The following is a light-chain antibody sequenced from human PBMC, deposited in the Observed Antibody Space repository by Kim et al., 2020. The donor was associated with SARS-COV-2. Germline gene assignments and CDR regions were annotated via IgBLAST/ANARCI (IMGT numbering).Light chain of an antibody. CDR3: HSLDITGNEVL. CDR2: GKN. J-gene: IGLJ1*01. CDR1: SLRNYY. Sequence: SSELTQDPAVSVALGQTVRITCPGDSLRNYYATWYKQKPGHAPVVVMSGKNHRPPVIPDRSPGSRLGNRASLIITGAQAEDEADYYCHSLDITGNEVLFG. V-gene: IGLV3-19*01.